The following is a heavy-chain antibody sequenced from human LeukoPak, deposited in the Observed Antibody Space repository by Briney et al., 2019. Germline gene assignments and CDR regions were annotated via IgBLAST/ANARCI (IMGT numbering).Heavy chain of an antibody. J-gene: IGHJ3*02. CDR3: ARWGYCSSTSCDAFDI. V-gene: IGHV3-23*01. CDR1: GFTFSSYA. CDR2: ISWNSGSI. Sequence: PGGSLRLSCAASGFTFSSYAMSWVRQAPRKGLEWVSGISWNSGSIGYADSVKGRFTISRDNSKNTLYLQMNSLRAEDTAVYYCARWGYCSSTSCDAFDIWGQGTMATVSS. D-gene: IGHD2-2*01.